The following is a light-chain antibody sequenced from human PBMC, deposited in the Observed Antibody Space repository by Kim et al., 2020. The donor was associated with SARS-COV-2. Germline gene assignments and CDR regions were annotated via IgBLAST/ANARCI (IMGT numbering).Light chain of an antibody. CDR3: AAWDDSLNGPV. CDR1: SPNIGSNT. J-gene: IGLJ3*02. CDR2: SKN. Sequence: GQGVTMPGSGRSPNIGSNTGNWYQQRPGTAPKRLICSKNQRPSGVPDRFSGSKSGTSASLAISGLQSEDEADYYCAAWDDSLNGPVFGGGTKLTVL. V-gene: IGLV1-44*01.